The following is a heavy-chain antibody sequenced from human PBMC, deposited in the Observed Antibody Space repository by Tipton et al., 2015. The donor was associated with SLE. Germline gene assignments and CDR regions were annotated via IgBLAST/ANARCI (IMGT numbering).Heavy chain of an antibody. D-gene: IGHD2-15*01. J-gene: IGHJ3*02. CDR2: VNHGGSS. CDR3: ATANCSGGSCYPGNPFDI. CDR1: GGSFSDYS. V-gene: IGHV4-34*01. Sequence: TLSLTCAVYGGSFSDYSWSWIRQPPGKGLEWIGEVNHGGSSNYNPSLQSRVTMSVDTSKSQFSLKLRSVTAADTAVYYCATANCSGGSCYPGNPFDIWGQGTLVTVSS.